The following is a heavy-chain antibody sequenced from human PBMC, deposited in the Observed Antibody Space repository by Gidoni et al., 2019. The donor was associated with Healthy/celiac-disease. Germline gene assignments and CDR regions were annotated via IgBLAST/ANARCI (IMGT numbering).Heavy chain of an antibody. V-gene: IGHV4-30-2*01. D-gene: IGHD6-13*01. J-gene: IGHJ4*02. CDR1: GGSISSGGYY. CDR2: IYHSGST. Sequence: LQLQDSGSGLVKPSQTLTLTCAVSGGSISSGGYYWSWIRQPPGKGLEWMWYIYHSGSTYYNPSLKSRVTISLDRSKNQFSLKLSSVTAADTAVYYLAISLAAAGTRYYFDYWGQGTLVTVSS. CDR3: AISLAAAGTRYYFDY.